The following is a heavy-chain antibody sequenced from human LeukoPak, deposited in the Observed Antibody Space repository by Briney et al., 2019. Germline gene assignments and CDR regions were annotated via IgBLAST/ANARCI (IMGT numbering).Heavy chain of an antibody. CDR3: ARDSDSAFDY. Sequence: GGSLRLSCAASRFTLSTYWMSWVRQAPGKGLEWVAHIKQDGSQEYYVDSVKGRFTISRDNAKNTLYLQMNSLRAEDTAVYYCARDSDSAFDYWGQGTLVTASS. CDR2: IKQDGSQE. J-gene: IGHJ4*02. V-gene: IGHV3-7*01. CDR1: RFTLSTYW.